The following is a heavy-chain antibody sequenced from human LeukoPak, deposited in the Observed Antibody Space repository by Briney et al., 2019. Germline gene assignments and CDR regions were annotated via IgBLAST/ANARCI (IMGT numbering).Heavy chain of an antibody. J-gene: IGHJ4*02. V-gene: IGHV3-23*01. D-gene: IGHD4-17*01. CDR2: ISGSGGSK. CDR3: AKRKETVTSYYFDY. CDR1: GFTFSSYA. Sequence: QPGGSLRLSCAASGFTFSSYAMSWVRQAPGKGLEWVSAISGSGGSKYYADSVKGRFTISRANSKNTLYLQMNSLRAEDTAVYYCAKRKETVTSYYFDYWGQGTLVTVS.